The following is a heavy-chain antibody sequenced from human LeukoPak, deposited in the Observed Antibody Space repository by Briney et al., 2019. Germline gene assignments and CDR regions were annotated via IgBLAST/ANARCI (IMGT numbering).Heavy chain of an antibody. CDR3: ARDSGLLVAVAGCDHFEH. V-gene: IGHV3-21*01. J-gene: IGHJ4*01. CDR2: ISSNSRYI. CDR1: GFTFSTYV. Sequence: GGSLRLSGAASGFTFSTYVMNWVRQAPGKGLEWVSSISSNSRYIYYGDSVKGRFTISRDNAKNSLHLQMNSLRAEDTAVYYCARDSGLLVAVAGCDHFEHWGRGNLVTVSS. D-gene: IGHD6-19*01.